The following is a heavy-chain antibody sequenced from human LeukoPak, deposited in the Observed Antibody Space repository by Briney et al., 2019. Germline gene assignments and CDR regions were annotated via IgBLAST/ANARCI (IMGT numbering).Heavy chain of an antibody. CDR3: ARNHGGWFDS. V-gene: IGHV4-59*01. J-gene: IGHJ5*01. D-gene: IGHD4-23*01. Sequence: PSETLSLTCTVSGGSISSYYWSWIRQPPGKGLESIGYIYYSGTTKYNPSLKSRVTISVDTSKNQFSLKLNSVTAADTAVYYCARNHGGWFDSWGQGTLVTVSS. CDR2: IYYSGTT. CDR1: GGSISSYY.